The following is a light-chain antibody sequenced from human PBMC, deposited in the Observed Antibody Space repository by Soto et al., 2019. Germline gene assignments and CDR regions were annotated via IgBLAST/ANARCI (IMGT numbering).Light chain of an antibody. CDR2: GNI. V-gene: IGLV1-40*01. Sequence: QSVLTQPPSVSGAPGQRVTMSCTGSSSNIGAGYDVHWFQQLPGTAPRLLIYGNINRLAGVPARFSGSKSGTSASLAITGLQAEDEADYYCQSYDSSLSAWVFGVGTKLTVL. J-gene: IGLJ2*01. CDR1: SSNIGAGYD. CDR3: QSYDSSLSAWV.